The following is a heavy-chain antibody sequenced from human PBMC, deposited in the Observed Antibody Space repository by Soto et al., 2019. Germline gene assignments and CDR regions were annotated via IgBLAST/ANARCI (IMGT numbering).Heavy chain of an antibody. CDR3: ARTRSTGSPNFDY. J-gene: IGHJ4*02. D-gene: IGHD1-26*01. CDR1: GGSISSGGYY. CDR2: IYYNGST. Sequence: SETLSLTCTVSGGSISSGGYYWSWIRQHPGKGLEWIGYIYYNGSTYYNPSLKSRVTVSVDTSKNQFSLKLSSVTAADTAVYYCARTRSTGSPNFDYWGQGTLVTVSS. V-gene: IGHV4-31*03.